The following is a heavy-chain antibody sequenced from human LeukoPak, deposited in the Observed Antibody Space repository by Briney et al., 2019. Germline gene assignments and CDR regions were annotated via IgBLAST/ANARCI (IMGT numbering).Heavy chain of an antibody. CDR1: GFTFSSYW. J-gene: IGHJ4*02. CDR3: ANYKRGYSGSSDY. CDR2: INQDGSEK. V-gene: IGHV3-7*01. Sequence: GGSLRLSCAASGFTFSSYWMVWVRQAPGKGLEWVANINQDGSEKNYVDSVKGRFTISRDNAKNSLYLQLNSLRGEDTAVYYCANYKRGYSGSSDYWGQGTLVTVSS. D-gene: IGHD5-12*01.